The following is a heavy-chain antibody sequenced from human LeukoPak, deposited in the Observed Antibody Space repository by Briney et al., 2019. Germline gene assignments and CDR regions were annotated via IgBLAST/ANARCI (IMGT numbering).Heavy chain of an antibody. V-gene: IGHV3-74*01. J-gene: IGHJ4*02. Sequence: PGGSLRLSCAASGFTFSSYWMHWVRQAPGKGLVWVSRINSDGSSTSYADSVKGRFTISRDNAKDTLYLQMNSLRAEDTAVYYCTRGCSGGSCYNGYWGQGTLVTVSS. D-gene: IGHD2-15*01. CDR1: GFTFSSYW. CDR2: INSDGSST. CDR3: TRGCSGGSCYNGY.